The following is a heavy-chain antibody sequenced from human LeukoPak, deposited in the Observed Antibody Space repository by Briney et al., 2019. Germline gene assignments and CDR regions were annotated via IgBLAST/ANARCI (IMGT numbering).Heavy chain of an antibody. V-gene: IGHV3-30*18. CDR2: ISYDGSSK. D-gene: IGHD3-16*01. Sequence: GGSLRLSCAAPGFTFSCYGMHWVRRAPGKVQKWVAIISYDGSSKFYADSVKGRFTIYRDNSKNTLYLEMNSLRAEDTSVYYCAKGRAEGDYFDYWGQGALVTVSS. CDR1: GFTFSCYG. J-gene: IGHJ4*02. CDR3: AKGRAEGDYFDY.